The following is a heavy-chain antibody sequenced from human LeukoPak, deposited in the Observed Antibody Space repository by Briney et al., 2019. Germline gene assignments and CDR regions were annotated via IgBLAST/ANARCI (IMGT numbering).Heavy chain of an antibody. CDR1: GGSISSGGYY. CDR3: ARLGDYGDD. J-gene: IGHJ4*02. D-gene: IGHD3-16*01. CDR2: IYHSAST. Sequence: SETLSLTCTVSGGSISSGGYYWSWIRQPPGKGLEWIGYIYHSASTYYNPSLKSRVTISVGRSNNQFSLKLSSVTAADTAVYYCARLGDYGDDWGQGTLVTVSS. V-gene: IGHV4-30-2*01.